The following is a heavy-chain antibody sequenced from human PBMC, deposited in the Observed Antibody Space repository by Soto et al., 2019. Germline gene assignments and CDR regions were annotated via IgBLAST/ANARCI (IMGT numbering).Heavy chain of an antibody. Sequence: EVQLVESGGGLVKPGGSLRLSCAASGFSLTNAWMSWVRQAPGKGLEWVGRIKSKIDGGTTDFSAPVKGRFTISRDDSKDTLYLQMNSLKTEDTAVYYCTTESTQRFCDGGPCYTLQTKIHDSWGQGTLVTVSS. CDR1: GFSLTNAW. D-gene: IGHD2-15*01. V-gene: IGHV3-15*01. CDR3: TTESTQRFCDGGPCYTLQTKIHDS. CDR2: IKSKIDGGTT. J-gene: IGHJ4*02.